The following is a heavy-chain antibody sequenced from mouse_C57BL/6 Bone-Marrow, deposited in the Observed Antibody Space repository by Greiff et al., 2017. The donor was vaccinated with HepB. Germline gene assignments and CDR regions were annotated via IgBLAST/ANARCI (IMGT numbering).Heavy chain of an antibody. CDR2: IWSGGST. Sequence: VKLMESGPGLVQPSQSLSITCTVSGFSLTSYGVHWVRQSPGKGLEWLGVIWSGGSTDYNAAFISRLSISKDNSKSQVFFKMNSLQADDTAIYYCARAPNREYYAMDYWGQGTSVTVSS. V-gene: IGHV2-2*01. J-gene: IGHJ4*01. CDR3: ARAPNREYYAMDY. CDR1: GFSLTSYG.